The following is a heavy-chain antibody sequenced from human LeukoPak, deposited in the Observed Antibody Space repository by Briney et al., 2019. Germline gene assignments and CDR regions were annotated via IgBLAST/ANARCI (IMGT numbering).Heavy chain of an antibody. D-gene: IGHD1-26*01. CDR1: GGSVSTNNFY. J-gene: IGHJ4*02. CDR3: ATHHRYSGRED. V-gene: IGHV4-39*01. CDR2: IYYSGST. Sequence: SETLSLTCTVSGGSVSTNNFYWGWIRQPPGKGLEWIGSIYYSGSTYYNPSLKSRVTISVDTSKNQFSLKLSSVTAADTAVYYCATHHRYSGREDWGQGTLVTVSS.